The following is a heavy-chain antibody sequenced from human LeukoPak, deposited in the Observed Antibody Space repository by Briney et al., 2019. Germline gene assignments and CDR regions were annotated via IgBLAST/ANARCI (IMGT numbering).Heavy chain of an antibody. J-gene: IGHJ4*02. CDR2: ISIRETTI. CDR1: GFTFSDYY. V-gene: IGHV3-11*01. CDR3: ARSRSCSSASCKYFDS. Sequence: GGSLRLYCAASGFTFSDYYMSWIRLAPGKGLEWVSFISIRETTIYYLDSVKGRFTISRDNAKGSLYLQMNNLRAEDTALYFCARSRSCSSASCKYFDSWGQGTLVTAS. D-gene: IGHD2-2*01.